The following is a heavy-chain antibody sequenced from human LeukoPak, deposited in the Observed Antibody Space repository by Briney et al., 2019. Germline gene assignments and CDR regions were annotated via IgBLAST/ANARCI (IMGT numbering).Heavy chain of an antibody. CDR1: GDSVSSNSAA. J-gene: IGHJ6*03. CDR2: TYYRSKWYN. V-gene: IGHV6-1*01. D-gene: IGHD3-3*01. Sequence: SQTLSLTCAISGDSVSSNSAAWNWIRQPPSRGLEWLGRTYYRSKWYNDYAVSVRSRITINPDTSKNQFSLQLNSVTPEDTAVYYCAREREWRGYSYYYYMDVWGKGTTVTVPS. CDR3: AREREWRGYSYYYYMDV.